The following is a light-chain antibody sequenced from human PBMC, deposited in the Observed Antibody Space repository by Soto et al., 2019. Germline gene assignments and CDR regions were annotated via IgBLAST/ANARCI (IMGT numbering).Light chain of an antibody. CDR2: GAS. V-gene: IGKV1-39*01. Sequence: DIQMTPSPSSLSASVGDRGTISCRASETIATYLNWYQQKPGIVPEVLIYGASRLQREVPSTFTGSGYAITFTLSINNFQPADSATYYYQQFYTYPHTYGQATKVEV. J-gene: IGKJ2*01. CDR3: QQFYTYPHT. CDR1: ETIATY.